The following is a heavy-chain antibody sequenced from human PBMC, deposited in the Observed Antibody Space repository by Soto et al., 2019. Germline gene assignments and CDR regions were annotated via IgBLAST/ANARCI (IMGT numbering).Heavy chain of an antibody. J-gene: IGHJ4*02. CDR2: IWYDGSNK. V-gene: IGHV3-33*01. D-gene: IGHD6-19*01. CDR1: GFTFSSYG. CDR3: ARDRRDSSGWYTSNYFDY. Sequence: QVQLVESGGGVVQPGRSLRLSCAASGFTFSSYGMHWVRQAPGKGLEWVAVIWYDGSNKYYADSVKGRFTISRDNSKNKLYLQMNSLRAEDTAVYYCARDRRDSSGWYTSNYFDYWGQGTLVTVSS.